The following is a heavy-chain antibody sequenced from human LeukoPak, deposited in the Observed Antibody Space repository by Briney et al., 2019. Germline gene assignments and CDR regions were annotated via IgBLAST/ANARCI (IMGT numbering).Heavy chain of an antibody. CDR3: ARDRSGTGQVYYFDY. CDR2: INPSGGST. CDR1: GYTFTSYY. D-gene: IGHD2-8*02. Sequence: ASVKVSCKASGYTFTSYYMHWVRQAPGQGLEWMGIINPSGGSTSYAQKFQGRVTMTRDTSTSTVYMELSSLRSEDTAVYYCARDRSGTGQVYYFDYWGQGTLVTVSS. J-gene: IGHJ4*02. V-gene: IGHV1-46*01.